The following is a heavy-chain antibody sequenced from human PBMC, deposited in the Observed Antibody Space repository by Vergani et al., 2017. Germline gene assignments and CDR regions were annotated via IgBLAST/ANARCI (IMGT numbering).Heavy chain of an antibody. V-gene: IGHV1-18*01. Sequence: QVQLVQSGAELKKPGASVSVSCKGSSHTFQTYGISWVRQAPGKGLEWMAWIRPYTGHTIYAQKFQDRVTMTADTSTNTAYMELRSLRSDDTAVYFCARDPRGYGGDPEVYYYGMDVWGQGTTVTVSS. J-gene: IGHJ6*02. CDR1: SHTFQTYG. D-gene: IGHD2-21*02. CDR2: IRPYTGHT. CDR3: ARDPRGYGGDPEVYYYGMDV.